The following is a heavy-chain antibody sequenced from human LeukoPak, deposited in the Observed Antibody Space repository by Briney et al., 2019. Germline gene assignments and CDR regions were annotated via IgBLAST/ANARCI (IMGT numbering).Heavy chain of an antibody. J-gene: IGHJ4*02. Sequence: GGSLRLSCAASGFTFSSYAMSWVRQAPGKGLEWVSGISGSGRSTNYADSVKGRFTISRDNSNNTLYLQMNSLRAEDTAIYYCARSPYNWNYGDYWGQGTLVTVSS. CDR3: ARSPYNWNYGDY. CDR2: ISGSGRST. D-gene: IGHD1-20*01. V-gene: IGHV3-23*01. CDR1: GFTFSSYA.